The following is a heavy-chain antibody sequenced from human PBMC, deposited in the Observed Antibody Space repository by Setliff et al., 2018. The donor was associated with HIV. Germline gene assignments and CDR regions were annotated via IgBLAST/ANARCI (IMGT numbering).Heavy chain of an antibody. Sequence: SVKVSCKASGGTFSNYFISWIRQAPGQGLGWMGKIMPMLGTANYAQKFQGRVTITADESTSTVYMELRSLTSKDTAMYYCARDAGYIGSSWDRWGQGTLVTVSS. CDR3: ARDAGYIGSSWDR. D-gene: IGHD5-12*01. J-gene: IGHJ4*02. CDR2: IMPMLGTA. CDR1: GGTFSNYF. V-gene: IGHV1-69*11.